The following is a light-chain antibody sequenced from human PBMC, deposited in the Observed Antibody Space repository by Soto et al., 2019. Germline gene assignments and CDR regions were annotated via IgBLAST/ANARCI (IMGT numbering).Light chain of an antibody. CDR2: GAS. CDR1: KSVSNY. Sequence: EVVLTQSPGTLSLSPGERATLACRASKSVSNYVAWYQQKSGQPPRLLIYGASSRASGIPDRFSGSGSGTDFTLTIRRLEPDDFAVYYCQQYGSSPRTFGQGTKVDIK. J-gene: IGKJ1*01. CDR3: QQYGSSPRT. V-gene: IGKV3-20*01.